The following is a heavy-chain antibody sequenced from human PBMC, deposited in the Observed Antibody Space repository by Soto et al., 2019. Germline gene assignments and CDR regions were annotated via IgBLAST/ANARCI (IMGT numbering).Heavy chain of an antibody. V-gene: IGHV3-30-3*01. D-gene: IGHD3-16*01. J-gene: IGHJ4*02. CDR3: ARDGASY. CDR2: ISYDGTNK. CDR1: GFTFSTYA. Sequence: QVQLVESGGGVVQPGRSLRLSCAASGFTFSTYAMHWLRQAPGKGLEGVAVISYDGTNKYYADSVKGRFTISRDNSKNTLYLQMNSLRAEDTAVFYCARDGASYWGQGTPVIVSS.